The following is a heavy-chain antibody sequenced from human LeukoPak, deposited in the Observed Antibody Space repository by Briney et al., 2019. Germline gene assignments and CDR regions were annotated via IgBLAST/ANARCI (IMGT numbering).Heavy chain of an antibody. D-gene: IGHD2-15*01. J-gene: IGHJ1*01. Sequence: SETLSLSCTVSGDSVSSGYWTWIRQSPGNGLEWIGYISDSGITDYNPSLKSRLTISVDTSNNKFSLNLHSVTAADTAVYYCAGRGHRYSRDWGQGILVTVSS. CDR1: GDSVSSGY. CDR2: ISDSGIT. CDR3: AGRGHRYSRD. V-gene: IGHV4-4*09.